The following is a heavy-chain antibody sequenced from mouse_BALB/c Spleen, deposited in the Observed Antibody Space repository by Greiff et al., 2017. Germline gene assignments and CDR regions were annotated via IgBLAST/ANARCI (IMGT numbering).Heavy chain of an antibody. D-gene: IGHD1-1*01. CDR1: GFTFSSYT. Sequence: DVMLVESGGGLVQPGGSLKLSCAASGFTFSSYTMSWVRQTPEKRLEWVAYISNGGGSTYYPDTVKGRFTISRDNAKNTLYLQMSSLKSEDTAMYYCAEGGSSPAWFAYWGQGTLVTVSA. J-gene: IGHJ3*01. V-gene: IGHV5-12-2*01. CDR2: ISNGGGST. CDR3: AEGGSSPAWFAY.